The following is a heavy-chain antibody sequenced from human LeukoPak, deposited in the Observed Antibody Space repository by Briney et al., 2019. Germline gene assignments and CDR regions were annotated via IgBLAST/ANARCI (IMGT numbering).Heavy chain of an antibody. CDR1: GFTFSSFA. D-gene: IGHD3-16*01. Sequence: SGGSLRLSCAASGFTFSSFAMSWVRQAPGKGLEWVTTIMGSGGGTYYAVSVKGPLTISRDKTKNTPYLQMNSLPTEDPTLYFCARGWGTTHFDFWGQGTLVTVSS. CDR2: IMGSGGGT. J-gene: IGHJ4*02. CDR3: ARGWGTTHFDF. V-gene: IGHV3-23*01.